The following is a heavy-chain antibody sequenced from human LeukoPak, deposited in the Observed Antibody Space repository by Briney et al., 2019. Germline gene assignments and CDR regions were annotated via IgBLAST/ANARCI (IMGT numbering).Heavy chain of an antibody. Sequence: GRSLRLSCVASGFTFSSYGMHWVRQAPGKGLEWAALISPDGSDNYYADSVKGRFTISRDNSKNTLYLQMNSLRAEDTAVYYCARGGVYCSSTSCYVPIFDYWGQGTLVTVSS. D-gene: IGHD2-2*01. CDR3: ARGGVYCSSTSCYVPIFDY. CDR1: GFTFSSYG. V-gene: IGHV3-30*03. CDR2: ISPDGSDN. J-gene: IGHJ4*02.